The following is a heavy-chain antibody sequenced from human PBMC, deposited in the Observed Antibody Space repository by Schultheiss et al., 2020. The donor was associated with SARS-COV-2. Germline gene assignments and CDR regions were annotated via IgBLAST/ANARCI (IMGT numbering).Heavy chain of an antibody. D-gene: IGHD1-1*01. CDR2: IYSGGST. CDR3: ARGAGQLELTHDAFDI. CDR1: GFTVSSNY. Sequence: GGSLRLSCAASGFTVSSNYMSWVRQAPGKGLEWVSVIYSGGSTYYADSVKGRFTISRDNSKNTLYLQMNSLRAEDTAVYYCARGAGQLELTHDAFDIWGQGTMVTVSS. V-gene: IGHV3-66*01. J-gene: IGHJ3*02.